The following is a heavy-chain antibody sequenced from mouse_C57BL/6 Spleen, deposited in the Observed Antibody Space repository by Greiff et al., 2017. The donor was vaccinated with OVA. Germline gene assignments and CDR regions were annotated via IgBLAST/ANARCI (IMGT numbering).Heavy chain of an antibody. CDR2: IYPGDGDT. D-gene: IGHD2-4*01. Sequence: QVQLQQSGPELVKPGASVKISCKASGYAFSSSWMNWVKQRPGKGLEWIGRIYPGDGDTNYNGKVKGKATLTADKSSSTAYMQLSSLTTEDSAVYFCSRGDCDVGWYFDVWGTGTTVTVSS. J-gene: IGHJ1*03. CDR3: SRGDCDVGWYFDV. CDR1: GYAFSSSW. V-gene: IGHV1-82*01.